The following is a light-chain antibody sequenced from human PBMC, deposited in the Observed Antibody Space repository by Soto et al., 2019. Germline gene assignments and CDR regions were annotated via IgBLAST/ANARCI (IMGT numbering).Light chain of an antibody. Sequence: QSALTQPASVSGSPGQSISISCTGSSSDVGGYHYVSWYQHHPGKAPKLMIYDVSNRPSGVSNRFSGSRSGNTASLTISGLQAEDEADYYCSPYTSSSTVVFGGGTKLTVL. J-gene: IGLJ2*01. CDR2: DVS. CDR1: SSDVGGYHY. CDR3: SPYTSSSTVV. V-gene: IGLV2-14*03.